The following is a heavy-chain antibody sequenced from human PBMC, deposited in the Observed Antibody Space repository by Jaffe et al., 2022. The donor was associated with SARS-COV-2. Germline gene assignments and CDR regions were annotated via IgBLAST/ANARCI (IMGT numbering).Heavy chain of an antibody. V-gene: IGHV3-15*01. CDR2: IKSKYNGGTI. CDR3: ATGLIFDI. J-gene: IGHJ3*02. CDR1: GFIFSNAW. Sequence: EAQLVESGGGLVKPGGSLRLSCVGSGFIFSNAWLSWVRQAPGKGLEWVARIKSKYNGGTIDYAAPVKGRVTISRDDSKNTLYLQMNSLKIDDTAVYYCATGLIFDIWGQGTTVTVSS. D-gene: IGHD2-21*01.